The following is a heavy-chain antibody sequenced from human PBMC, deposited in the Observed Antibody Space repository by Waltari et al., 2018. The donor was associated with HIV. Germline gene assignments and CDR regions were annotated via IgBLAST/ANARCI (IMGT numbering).Heavy chain of an antibody. Sequence: ETQLVETGGTVIRPGGSLRLSCSPFNFRVSTNFVSWLRLAPRRGLEWVSAIYMDDTAHYANAVKGRFVISRDKFRNTINLLLNYVIFDDTATYFCAKGVRYYGPWGQGTPVTVSS. V-gene: IGHV3-53*02. CDR2: IYMDDTA. CDR1: NFRVSTNF. D-gene: IGHD3-10*01. J-gene: IGHJ5*02. CDR3: AKGVRYYGP.